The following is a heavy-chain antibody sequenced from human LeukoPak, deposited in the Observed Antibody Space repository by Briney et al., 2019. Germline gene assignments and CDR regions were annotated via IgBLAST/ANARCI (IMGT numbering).Heavy chain of an antibody. CDR3: VRAAKSCSSGSCSSEGYFQH. CDR1: GFIFSDYS. CDR2: ISTSSDYI. Sequence: GGSLRLSCVASGFIFSDYSMNWVRQAPGKGLEWVSSISTSSDYIYYGDSLRGRFTISRDNAKNSLYLQMNSLRAEDTAVYYCVRAAKSCSSGSCSSEGYFQHWGQGTLVTVSS. D-gene: IGHD2-15*01. V-gene: IGHV3-21*06. J-gene: IGHJ1*01.